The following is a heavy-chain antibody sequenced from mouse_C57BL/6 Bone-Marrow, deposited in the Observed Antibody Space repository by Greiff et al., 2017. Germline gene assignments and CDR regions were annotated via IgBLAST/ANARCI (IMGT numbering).Heavy chain of an antibody. V-gene: IGHV1-81*01. Sequence: QVQLQQSGAELARPGASVKLSCKASGYTFTSYGIRWVKQRTGQGLEWIGEIYPRSGNTYYNEKFKGKATLTADKSSSTASMELRSLTSEDSAVXVYGFQQGRWFAGWGTGTLVTVSA. CDR2: IYPRSGNT. J-gene: IGHJ3*01. CDR1: GYTFTSYG. CDR3: GFQQGRWFAG.